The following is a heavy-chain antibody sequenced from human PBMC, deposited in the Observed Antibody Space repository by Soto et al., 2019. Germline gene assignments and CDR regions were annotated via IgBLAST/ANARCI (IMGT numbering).Heavy chain of an antibody. Sequence: PSETLSLTCTVSGGSISSSSYYWGWIRQPPGKGLEWIGSIYYSGSTYYNPSLKSRVTISVDTSKNQFSLNLSSVTAADTAAYYCVGARGRLVGFDYWGQGTLVTVSS. J-gene: IGHJ4*02. CDR3: VGARGRLVGFDY. CDR1: GGSISSSSYY. D-gene: IGHD1-26*01. V-gene: IGHV4-39*01. CDR2: IYYSGST.